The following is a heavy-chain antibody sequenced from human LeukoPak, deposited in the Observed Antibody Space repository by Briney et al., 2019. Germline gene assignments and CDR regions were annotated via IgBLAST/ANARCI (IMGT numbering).Heavy chain of an antibody. CDR1: GFTVSSNY. Sequence: GGSLRLSCAASGFTVSSNYMTWVRQAPGKGLEWVSLIYSGGSTSYADSVRGRFTISRDNSKNTLYLQMNSLRAEDTAVYYCARIETVADASDIWGQGTLVTVSS. D-gene: IGHD1-1*01. CDR2: IYSGGST. CDR3: ARIETVADASDI. J-gene: IGHJ3*02. V-gene: IGHV3-66*01.